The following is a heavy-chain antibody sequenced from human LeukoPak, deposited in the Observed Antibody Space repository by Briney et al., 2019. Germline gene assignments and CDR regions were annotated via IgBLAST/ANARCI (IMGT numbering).Heavy chain of an antibody. CDR2: INPNSGGT. CDR1: GYTFTGYY. D-gene: IGHD3-16*01. CDR3: ARDPGSSGEYYFDY. Sequence: ASVKVSCKASGYTFTGYYMHWVRQAPGQGLEWMGRINPNSGGTNYAQKFQGRVTMTRDTSISTAYMELSRLRSDDTAVYYCARDPGSSGEYYFDYWGQGALVTVSS. V-gene: IGHV1-2*06. J-gene: IGHJ4*02.